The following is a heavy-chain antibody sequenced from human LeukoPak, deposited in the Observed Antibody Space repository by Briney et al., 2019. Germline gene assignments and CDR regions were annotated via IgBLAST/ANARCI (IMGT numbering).Heavy chain of an antibody. J-gene: IGHJ4*02. CDR3: VKGFVHPTYYFEY. Sequence: GESLKISCAASGFTFSSYAMMWVRQSPEKGLEWVSSITGGGDGTYYADSVRGRFTISRDNSKNTLYLKMNSLRAEDTAVYFCVKGFVHPTYYFEYWGQGTLVTVSS. V-gene: IGHV3-23*01. CDR2: ITGGGDGT. D-gene: IGHD3-10*01. CDR1: GFTFSSYA.